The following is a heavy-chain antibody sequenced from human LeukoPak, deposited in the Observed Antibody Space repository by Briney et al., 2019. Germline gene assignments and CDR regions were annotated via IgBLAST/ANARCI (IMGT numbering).Heavy chain of an antibody. CDR2: IYYSGST. J-gene: IGHJ6*02. CDR3: ARDRIAVAGYYYYYGMDV. D-gene: IGHD6-19*01. CDR1: GGSIGSSSYY. Sequence: SETLSLTCTVSGGSIGSSSYYWGWIRQPPGKGLEWIGSIYYSGSTYYNPSLKSRVTISVDTSKNQFSLKLSSVTAADTAVYYCARDRIAVAGYYYYYGMDVWGQGTTVTVSS. V-gene: IGHV4-39*02.